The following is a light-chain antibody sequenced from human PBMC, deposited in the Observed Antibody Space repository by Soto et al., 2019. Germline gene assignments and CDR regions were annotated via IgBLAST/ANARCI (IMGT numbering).Light chain of an antibody. V-gene: IGLV2-14*01. CDR3: SSYTSSSTLV. CDR2: DVS. CDR1: SSDVGAYNY. Sequence: QSALTQPASVSGSPGQSITSSCTGTSSDVGAYNYVSWYQQHPGKAPKLMIYDVSNRPSGVSNLFSGSKSGNTASLTISGLQAEDEADYYCSSYTSSSTLVFGTGTKVTVL. J-gene: IGLJ1*01.